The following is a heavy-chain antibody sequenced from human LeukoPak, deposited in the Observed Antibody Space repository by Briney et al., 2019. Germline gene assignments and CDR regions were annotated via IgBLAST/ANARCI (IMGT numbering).Heavy chain of an antibody. Sequence: TLSLTCTVSGGSISSGSYYWSWIRQPAGKGLEWIGRIYTSGSTNYNPSPKSRVTISVDTSKNQFSLKLSSVTAADTAVYYCAREQKGVDYWGQGTLVTVSS. V-gene: IGHV4-61*02. J-gene: IGHJ4*02. CDR3: AREQKGVDY. CDR1: GGSISSGSYY. CDR2: IYTSGST. D-gene: IGHD3-16*01.